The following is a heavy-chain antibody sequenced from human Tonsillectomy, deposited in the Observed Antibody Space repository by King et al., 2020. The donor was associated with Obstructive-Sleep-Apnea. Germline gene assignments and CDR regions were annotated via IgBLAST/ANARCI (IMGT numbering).Heavy chain of an antibody. D-gene: IGHD3-10*01. V-gene: IGHV3-30*18. Sequence: VQLVESGGGVVQPGRSLRLSCAASGFTFSRHGMHWVRQAPGKGLEWVADISFDGSNKNYADSVKGRFTISRDNSKNTMHLQMNSLRAGDTAVYYCAKDDPRVDVLWFVELFRGMDVWGQGTTVTVSS. CDR2: ISFDGSNK. CDR1: GFTFSRHG. CDR3: AKDDPRVDVLWFVELFRGMDV. J-gene: IGHJ6*02.